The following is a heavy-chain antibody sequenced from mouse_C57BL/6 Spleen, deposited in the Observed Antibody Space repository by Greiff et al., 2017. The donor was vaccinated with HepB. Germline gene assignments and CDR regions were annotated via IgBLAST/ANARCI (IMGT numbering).Heavy chain of an antibody. CDR1: GYTFTSYG. V-gene: IGHV1-81*01. D-gene: IGHD2-4*01. Sequence: VQLVESGAELARPGASVKLSCKASGYTFTSYGISWVKQRTGQGLEWIGEIYPRSGNTYYNEKFKGKATLTADKSSSTAYMELRSLTSEDSAVYVCARSDDYSAFAYWGQGTLVTVSA. CDR2: IYPRSGNT. CDR3: ARSDDYSAFAY. J-gene: IGHJ3*01.